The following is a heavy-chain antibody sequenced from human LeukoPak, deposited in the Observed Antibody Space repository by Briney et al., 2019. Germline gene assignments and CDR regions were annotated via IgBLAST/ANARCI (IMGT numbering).Heavy chain of an antibody. D-gene: IGHD3-10*01. Sequence: PSETLSLTCTVSGGSISSGDYYWSRIRQPPGKGLEWIGYIYYSGSTYYNPSLKSRVTISVDTSKNQFSLKLSSVTAADTAVYYCAREGPMVRGVLDYWGQGTLVTVSS. CDR2: IYYSGST. V-gene: IGHV4-30-4*01. J-gene: IGHJ4*02. CDR3: AREGPMVRGVLDY. CDR1: GGSISSGDYY.